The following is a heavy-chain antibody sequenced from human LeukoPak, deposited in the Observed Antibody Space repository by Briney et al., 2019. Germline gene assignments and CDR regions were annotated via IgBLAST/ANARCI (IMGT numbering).Heavy chain of an antibody. CDR1: GYTFTGYY. V-gene: IGHV1-2*02. CDR2: INPNSGGT. J-gene: IGHJ5*02. Sequence: ASVKVSCKASGYTFTGYYMHWVRQAPGQGLEWMVWINPNSGGTNYAQKFQGRVTMTRDTSISTAYMELSRLRSDDTAVYYCARDLVYYSSSTAFDPWGQGTLVTVSS. CDR3: ARDLVYYSSSTAFDP. D-gene: IGHD2-2*01.